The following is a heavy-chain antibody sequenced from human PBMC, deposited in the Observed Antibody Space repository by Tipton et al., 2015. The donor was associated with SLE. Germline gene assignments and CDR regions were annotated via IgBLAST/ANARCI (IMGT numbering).Heavy chain of an antibody. J-gene: IGHJ3*02. V-gene: IGHV4-4*09. CDR2: IYTSGST. Sequence: TLSLTCTVSGGSISSHYWSWIRQPAGKGLEWIGYIYTSGSTNYNPSLKSRVTISVDTSKNQFSLKLSSVTAADTAAYYCARESWFGDCDAFDIWGQGTMVTVSS. CDR1: GGSISSHY. D-gene: IGHD3-10*01. CDR3: ARESWFGDCDAFDI.